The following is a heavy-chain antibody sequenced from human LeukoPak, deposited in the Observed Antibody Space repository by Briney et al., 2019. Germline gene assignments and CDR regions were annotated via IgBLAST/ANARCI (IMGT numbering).Heavy chain of an antibody. CDR1: GFTFSSYW. J-gene: IGHJ6*03. Sequence: PGGSLRLSCAASGFTFSSYWMSWVRQAPGKGLEWVANIKQDGSEKYYVDSVKGRFTISRDNAKNSLYLQMNSLRAEDTAVYYCARDRAVAGWGLYYYYYYMDVWGKGTTVTVS. V-gene: IGHV3-7*01. CDR2: IKQDGSEK. D-gene: IGHD6-19*01. CDR3: ARDRAVAGWGLYYYYYYMDV.